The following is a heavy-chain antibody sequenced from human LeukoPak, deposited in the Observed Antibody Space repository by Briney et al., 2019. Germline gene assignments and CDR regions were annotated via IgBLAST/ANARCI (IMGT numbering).Heavy chain of an antibody. D-gene: IGHD3-22*01. J-gene: IGHJ4*02. V-gene: IGHV1-8*03. CDR1: GYTFIDYY. CDR2: MNPNSGIT. Sequence: ASVKVSCKASGYTFIDYYMHWVRQATGQGLEWMGWMNPNSGITGYAQKFQGRVTISRNTSISTAYMELSSLRSEDTAVYYCAREDYYDSGSNDYWGQGTLVTVSS. CDR3: AREDYYDSGSNDY.